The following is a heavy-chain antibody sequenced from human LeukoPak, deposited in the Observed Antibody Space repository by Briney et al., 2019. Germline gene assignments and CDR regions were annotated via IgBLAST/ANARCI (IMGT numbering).Heavy chain of an antibody. D-gene: IGHD1-1*01. CDR3: AKGNSGGNDVYNMDV. J-gene: IGHJ6*03. Sequence: GGSLRLSCAASGFTFSSYAMSWVRQAPGKGLEWVSAISGSGGSTYYADSVKGRFTISRDNSKNTLYLQMNSLRAEDTAVYYCAKGNSGGNDVYNMDVWGKGTTVTVSS. CDR2: ISGSGGST. V-gene: IGHV3-23*01. CDR1: GFTFSSYA.